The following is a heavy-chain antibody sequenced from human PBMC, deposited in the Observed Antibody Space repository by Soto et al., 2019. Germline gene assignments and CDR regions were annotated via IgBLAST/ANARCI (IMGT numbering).Heavy chain of an antibody. J-gene: IGHJ1*01. CDR2: SNSDASST. Sequence: EVQLVESGGGLVQPGGSLILSCTASGFPFSAYWMHWVRQAPGKGRVWISRSNSDASSTTYADSVKGRFTISRDNAENTMFLQMNSLRVDDTAVYYCARGYYGSEGTEYFQHWGRGTLVTVSS. CDR1: GFPFSAYW. D-gene: IGHD3-10*01. CDR3: ARGYYGSEGTEYFQH. V-gene: IGHV3-74*03.